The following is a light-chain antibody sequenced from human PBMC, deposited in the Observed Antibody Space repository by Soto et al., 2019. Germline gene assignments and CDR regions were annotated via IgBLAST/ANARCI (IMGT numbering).Light chain of an antibody. CDR2: DAS. Sequence: EIVLTQSPATLSLSPGERANLSCRASQSVSSYLAWYQQTPGQAPRLLIYDASNRATGIPARFSGSGSGTDFTLTISSLEPEDFAVYYCQQRSHWPPITFGQGTRLEIK. V-gene: IGKV3-11*01. CDR3: QQRSHWPPIT. J-gene: IGKJ5*01. CDR1: QSVSSY.